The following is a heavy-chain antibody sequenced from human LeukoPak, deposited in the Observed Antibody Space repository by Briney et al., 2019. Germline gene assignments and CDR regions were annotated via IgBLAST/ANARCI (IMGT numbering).Heavy chain of an antibody. CDR3: ANLYYYYGMDV. CDR1: GFTFSSYS. CDR2: ISGSGGST. V-gene: IGHV3-23*01. J-gene: IGHJ6*02. Sequence: GGSLRLACAASGFTFSSYSITWVRQGARKVLEWVSTISGSGGSTYYADSVKGRFTISRDNSKNTLYLQMNSLRAEDTAVYYCANLYYYYGMDVWGQGTTVTVSS.